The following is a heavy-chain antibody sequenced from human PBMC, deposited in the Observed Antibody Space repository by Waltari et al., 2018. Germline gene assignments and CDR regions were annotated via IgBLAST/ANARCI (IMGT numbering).Heavy chain of an antibody. CDR2: ISNTAATI. CDR1: GFTFGTYS. V-gene: IGHV3-48*04. J-gene: IGHJ3*02. D-gene: IGHD3-22*01. Sequence: EVELEESGGGLVRPGGSLRLSCAGTGFTFGTYSVNWVRQAPGKWLEWVSYISNTAATIFYADSVKGRFTISRDNAENSVYLQMHSLRAEDTAVYYCARSSGYDVFEIWGQGTMVTVSS. CDR3: ARSSGYDVFEI.